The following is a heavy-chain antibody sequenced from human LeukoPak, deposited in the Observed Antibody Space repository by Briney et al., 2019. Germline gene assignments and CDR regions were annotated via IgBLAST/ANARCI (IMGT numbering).Heavy chain of an antibody. J-gene: IGHJ6*03. Sequence: SETLSLTCAVSGGSISSNNWWSWVRQPPGKGLEWIGEIYHSGSTNYNPSLKSRVTISVDKSKNQFSLKLSSVTAADTAVYYCARHTYDFWSGYYMDVWGKGITVTVSS. V-gene: IGHV4-4*02. CDR1: GGSISSNNW. D-gene: IGHD3-3*01. CDR2: IYHSGST. CDR3: ARHTYDFWSGYYMDV.